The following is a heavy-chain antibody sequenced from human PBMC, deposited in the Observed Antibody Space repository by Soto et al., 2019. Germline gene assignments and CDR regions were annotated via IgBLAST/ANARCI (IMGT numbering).Heavy chain of an antibody. CDR3: VRFGSGQEDNFDI. D-gene: IGHD6-25*01. CDR1: GFTFSSYS. J-gene: IGHJ3*02. V-gene: IGHV3-21*01. Sequence: EVQLVESGGGLVKPGGSLRLSCAASGFTFSSYSMNWVRQAPGKGLEWVSSISSSSSYIYYADSVKGRFTISRDNAKNSLYLQMDSLRAEDTAVDYCVRFGSGQEDNFDIWGQGTMVTYSS. CDR2: ISSSSSYI.